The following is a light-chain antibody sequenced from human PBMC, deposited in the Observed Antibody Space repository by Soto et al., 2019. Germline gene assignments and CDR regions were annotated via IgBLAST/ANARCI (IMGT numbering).Light chain of an antibody. V-gene: IGKV3-15*01. J-gene: IGKJ1*01. CDR1: QNIGNK. Sequence: IVMTQSPGTLSVSPGKRATLSCRASQNIGNKVGWYQQKPGQAPRLLIYGASTRATGIPVRFSGSGSGTEFTLTITSLQSEDSAVYYCQQYGSSPGTFGQGTKVEIK. CDR2: GAS. CDR3: QQYGSSPGT.